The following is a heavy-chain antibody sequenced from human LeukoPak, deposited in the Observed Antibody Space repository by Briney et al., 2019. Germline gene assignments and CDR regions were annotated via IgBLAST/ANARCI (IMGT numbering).Heavy chain of an antibody. CDR2: IKHDGSDK. CDR3: AKEGTGIDY. CDR1: GFXFSTYW. V-gene: IGHV3-7*05. J-gene: IGHJ4*02. Sequence: PGGSLRLSCAASGFXFSTYWMSWVRQTPGKGLEWVANIKHDGSDKYYVDSVKGRFTISRDNVENSVYLQMNSLRAGDTAVYYCAKEGTGIDYWGQGTLVTVSS. D-gene: IGHD3/OR15-3a*01.